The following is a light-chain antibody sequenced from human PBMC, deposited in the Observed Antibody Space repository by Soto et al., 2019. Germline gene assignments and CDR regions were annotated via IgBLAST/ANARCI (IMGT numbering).Light chain of an antibody. Sequence: QSALTQPAFVSGSPGQSITISCTGTSSDVGSYNLVSWYQQHPGKAPKLMIYEVSKRPSGVSNRFSGSKSGNTASLTISGLQAEEEADYSCCSYAGSSTFPYVFGTGTKVTVL. CDR2: EVS. CDR3: CSYAGSSTFPYV. J-gene: IGLJ1*01. CDR1: SSDVGSYNL. V-gene: IGLV2-23*02.